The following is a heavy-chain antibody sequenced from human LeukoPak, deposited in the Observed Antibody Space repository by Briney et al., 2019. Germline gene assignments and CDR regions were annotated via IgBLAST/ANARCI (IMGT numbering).Heavy chain of an antibody. J-gene: IGHJ5*01. CDR2: IYYGGRT. D-gene: IGHD1/OR15-1a*01. V-gene: IGHV4-59*08. CDR1: GGSINSYY. Sequence: SSETLSLTCTVSGGSINSYYWSWIRQPPGKGLDWIGYIYYGGRTNYNPSLKSRATMSIDTAKNQFSLNLTSVTAADTAVYYCARSISGTRSKFDCWGQGTLVTVSS. CDR3: ARSISGTRSKFDC.